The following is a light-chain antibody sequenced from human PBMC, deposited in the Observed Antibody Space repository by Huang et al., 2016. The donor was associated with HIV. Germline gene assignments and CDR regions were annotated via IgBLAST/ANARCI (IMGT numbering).Light chain of an antibody. J-gene: IGKJ1*01. CDR1: QSVGSN. CDR3: QQYNNWPPWT. Sequence: EIVMTQSPATLSVSPGERATLSCRASQSVGSNLAWYQQKPCQAPRLLIYGASTRATGIPARFIGSGSGTEFTLTISSLQSEDFAVYYCQQYNNWPPWTFGQGTKVEIK. V-gene: IGKV3-15*01. CDR2: GAS.